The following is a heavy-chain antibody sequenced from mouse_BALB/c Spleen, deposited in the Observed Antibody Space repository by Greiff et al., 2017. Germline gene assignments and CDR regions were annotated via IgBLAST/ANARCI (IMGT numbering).Heavy chain of an antibody. Sequence: QVQLQQSGAELAKPGASVKMSCKASGYTFTSYWMHWVKQRPGQGLEWIGYINPSTGYTEYNQKFKDKATLTADKSSSTAYMQLSSLTSEDSAVYYCARDVEGYDGAWFAYWGQGTLVTVSA. D-gene: IGHD2-2*01. J-gene: IGHJ3*01. CDR3: ARDVEGYDGAWFAY. V-gene: IGHV1-7*01. CDR2: INPSTGYT. CDR1: GYTFTSYW.